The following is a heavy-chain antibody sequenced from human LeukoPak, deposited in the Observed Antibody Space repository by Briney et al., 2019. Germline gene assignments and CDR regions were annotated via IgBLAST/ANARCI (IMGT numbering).Heavy chain of an antibody. CDR1: GGSFSGYY. Sequence: SETLSLTCAVYGGSFSGYYWSWIRQPPGKGLEWIGEINHSGSTNYNPSLKSRVTISVDTSKNRFSLKLSSVTAADTAVYYCARRYCSSTSCYSPYNWFDPWGQGTLVTVSS. J-gene: IGHJ5*02. CDR3: ARRYCSSTSCYSPYNWFDP. D-gene: IGHD2-2*02. V-gene: IGHV4-34*01. CDR2: INHSGST.